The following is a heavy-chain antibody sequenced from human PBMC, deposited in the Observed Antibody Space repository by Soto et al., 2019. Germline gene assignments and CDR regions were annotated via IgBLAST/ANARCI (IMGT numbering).Heavy chain of an antibody. J-gene: IGHJ6*03. Sequence: GGSLRLSCAASGFTFSVYGMSWVRQAPGRGLEWVSAVSGGGSTTYYADSVKGRFTISRDNSKNTLYLQMSSLRAEDTAVYYCAKALGWGRFAEGLSYYYMDVWANGTTVPVSS. CDR2: VSGGGSTT. CDR3: AKALGWGRFAEGLSYYYMDV. V-gene: IGHV3-23*01. D-gene: IGHD3-10*01. CDR1: GFTFSVYG.